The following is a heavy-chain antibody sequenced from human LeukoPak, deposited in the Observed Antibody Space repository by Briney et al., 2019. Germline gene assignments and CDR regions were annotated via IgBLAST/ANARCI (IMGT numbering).Heavy chain of an antibody. Sequence: PGGSLRLSCAASGFTVSSYQMTWVRQAPGKGLEWVSVIYTGGSTYYADSVKGRFTISRDRPNNTLYLQMNSLRAEDTAVYYCWGRESDYYYMDVWGKGTTVIVSS. CDR1: GFTVSSYQ. V-gene: IGHV3-53*01. J-gene: IGHJ6*03. CDR2: IYTGGST. CDR3: WGRESDYYYMDV. D-gene: IGHD3-10*01.